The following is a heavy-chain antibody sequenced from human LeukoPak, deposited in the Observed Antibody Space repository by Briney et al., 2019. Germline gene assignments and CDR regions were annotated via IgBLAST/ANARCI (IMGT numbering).Heavy chain of an antibody. Sequence: SETLSLTCTVSGGSISDYYWIWIRQPPGKGLEWIGYIYSSGSTSYNPSLKSRVTISIDTSKNQFSLNLNSVTAADTAVYYCARGTYCGSDCYSFEYWGQGTLVTVSS. D-gene: IGHD2-21*01. J-gene: IGHJ4*02. CDR3: ARGTYCGSDCYSFEY. V-gene: IGHV4-59*01. CDR2: IYSSGST. CDR1: GGSISDYY.